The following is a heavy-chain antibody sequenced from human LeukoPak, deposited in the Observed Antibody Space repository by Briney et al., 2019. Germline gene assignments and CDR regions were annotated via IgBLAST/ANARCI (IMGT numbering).Heavy chain of an antibody. J-gene: IGHJ4*02. D-gene: IGHD1-26*01. CDR3: ARRGGPSGTYYFDS. CDR2: IYYSGST. Sequence: SETLSLTCTVYGGSISSSSHFWGWIRQPPGKGLEWIGSIYYSGSTYYNPSLESRVTISVDTSKNQFSLKVVSVTAADTAVYYCARRGGPSGTYYFDSWGQGTLVTVSS. V-gene: IGHV4-39*01. CDR1: GGSISSSSHF.